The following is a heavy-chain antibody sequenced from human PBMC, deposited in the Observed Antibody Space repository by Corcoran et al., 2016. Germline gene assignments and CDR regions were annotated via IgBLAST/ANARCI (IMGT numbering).Heavy chain of an antibody. CDR3: ARLYCSSTSCNTTRASDY. CDR2: ISSSSSYI. V-gene: IGHV3-21*01. CDR1: GFTFSSYS. J-gene: IGHJ4*02. D-gene: IGHD2-2*02. Sequence: EVQLVESGGGLVKPGGSLRLSCAASGFTFSSYSMNWVRQAPGKGLEWVSSISSSSSYIYYADSVKGRFTISRDNAKNSLYLQMNSLRAEDTAVYYCARLYCSSTSCNTTRASDYWGQGTLVTVSS.